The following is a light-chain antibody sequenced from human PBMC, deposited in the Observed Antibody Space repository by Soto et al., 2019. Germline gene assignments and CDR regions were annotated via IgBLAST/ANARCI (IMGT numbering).Light chain of an antibody. J-gene: IGLJ2*01. CDR3: AAWDDSLSGRV. CDR2: RND. Sequence: QSVLTQPPSVSGTPGQRVTISCSGSSSNIGSNYVSWYQQLPGTAPKLLIYRNDQRPSVVPDRFSGSKSATSASLAISGLRSEDEADYYCAAWDDSLSGRVFGGGTKLTVL. CDR1: SSNIGSNY. V-gene: IGLV1-47*01.